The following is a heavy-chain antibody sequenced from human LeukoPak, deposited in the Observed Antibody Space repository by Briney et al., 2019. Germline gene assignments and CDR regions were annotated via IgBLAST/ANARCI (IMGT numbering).Heavy chain of an antibody. CDR1: GFTFSCYG. J-gene: IGHJ4*02. CDR2: IWYDGSNK. CDR3: ARYCCSTSCLDY. V-gene: IGHV3-33*01. Sequence: PGGSLRLSCAASGFTFSCYGMHWVRQAPGKGLEWVAVIWYDGSNKYYADSVKGRFTISRDNSKNTLYLQMNSLRAEDTAVYYCARYCCSTSCLDYSGQGSPVTVSS. D-gene: IGHD2-2*01.